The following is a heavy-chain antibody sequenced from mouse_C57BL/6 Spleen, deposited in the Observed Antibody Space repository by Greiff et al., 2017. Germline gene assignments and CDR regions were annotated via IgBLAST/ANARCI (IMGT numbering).Heavy chain of an antibody. J-gene: IGHJ2*01. Sequence: EVQRVESGPGLVKPSQSLSLTCSVTGYPITSGYYWNWIRQFPGNKLEWMGYISYDGSNNYNPSLKNRISITRDTSKNQFFLKLNSVTTEDTATYYCARAYYSNYPLDYWGQGTTLTVSS. V-gene: IGHV3-6*01. CDR2: ISYDGSN. CDR1: GYPITSGYY. D-gene: IGHD2-5*01. CDR3: ARAYYSNYPLDY.